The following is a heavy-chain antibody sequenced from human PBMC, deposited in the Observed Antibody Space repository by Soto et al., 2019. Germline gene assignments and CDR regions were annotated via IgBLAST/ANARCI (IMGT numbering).Heavy chain of an antibody. CDR1: GGSISSYY. V-gene: IGHV4-59*01. CDR2: IYYSEST. D-gene: IGHD4-17*01. J-gene: IGHJ3*02. CDR3: ARRYGDAFDM. Sequence: QVQLQESGPGLVKPSETLSLTCTVSGGSISSYYWSWIRQPPGEGLEWVWYIYYSESTNYNPSLKSRVTISVDTSKNQFSLKLSSVTAADTAVDYCARRYGDAFDMWGQGTMVTVSS.